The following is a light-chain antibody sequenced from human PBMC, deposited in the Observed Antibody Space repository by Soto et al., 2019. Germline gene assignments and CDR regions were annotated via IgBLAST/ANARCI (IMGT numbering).Light chain of an antibody. CDR2: GAS. V-gene: IGKV3-15*01. Sequence: EIVMTQSPATLSVSPGGRATLSCRASQSISDTLAWYQQKPGQAPRLLIHGASTRATGFPARFSGSGSVTDFKLTISSLQSEDFAVYYCQQYNNWPWTFGQGTKVDIK. J-gene: IGKJ1*01. CDR1: QSISDT. CDR3: QQYNNWPWT.